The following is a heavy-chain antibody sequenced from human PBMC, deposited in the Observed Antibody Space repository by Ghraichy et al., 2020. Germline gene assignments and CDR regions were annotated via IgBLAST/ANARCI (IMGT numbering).Heavy chain of an antibody. Sequence: GGSLRLSCAASGFTFSSYGMAWVRQAPGKGLDWVSAISGTGAGTYYGDSVKGRFTISRDNSKKTLYLQMNSLRADDTAVYYCAKEGGRLGEGAFDVWGQGTKVTVSS. CDR2: ISGTGAGT. D-gene: IGHD3-10*01. J-gene: IGHJ3*01. CDR1: GFTFSSYG. CDR3: AKEGGRLGEGAFDV. V-gene: IGHV3-23*01.